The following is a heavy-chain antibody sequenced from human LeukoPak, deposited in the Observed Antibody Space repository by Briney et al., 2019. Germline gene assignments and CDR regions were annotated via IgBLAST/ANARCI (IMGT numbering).Heavy chain of an antibody. D-gene: IGHD3-16*02. CDR2: INPNSGGT. CDR1: GYTFTGYY. V-gene: IGHV1-2*06. CDR3: ARGGEELSLYMTTSPFDY. J-gene: IGHJ4*02. Sequence: ASVKVSCKASGYTFTGYYMHWVRQAPGQGLEWMGRINPNSGGTNYAQKFQGRVTMTRDTSISTAYMELSRLRSDDTAVYYCARGGEELSLYMTTSPFDYWGQGTLVTVSS.